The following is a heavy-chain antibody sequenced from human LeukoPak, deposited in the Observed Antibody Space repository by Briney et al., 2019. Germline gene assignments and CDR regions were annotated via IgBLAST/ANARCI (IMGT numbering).Heavy chain of an antibody. J-gene: IGHJ4*02. CDR1: GFTFNSYS. V-gene: IGHV3-21*01. CDR2: ISSSSSYI. Sequence: GGSLRLSCTASGFTFNSYSMTWVRQAPGKGLEWVSSISSSSSYIYYADSVKGRFTISRDNAKNSLYLQMNSLRAEDTAVYYCARGGQLLYSSPYWGQGTLVTVSS. D-gene: IGHD2-2*02. CDR3: ARGGQLLYSSPY.